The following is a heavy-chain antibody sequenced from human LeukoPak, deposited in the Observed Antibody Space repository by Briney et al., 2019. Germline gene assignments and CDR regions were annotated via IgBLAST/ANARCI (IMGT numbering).Heavy chain of an antibody. V-gene: IGHV1-69*17. CDR1: GGTFSSYA. Sequence: SVKVSCKASGGTFSSYAISWVRQAPGQGLEWMGGIIPIFGIANYAQKFQGRVTITADKSTSTAYMELSSLRSEDTAVYYCARVSNGDYHAGDYWGQGTLVTVSS. CDR2: IIPIFGIA. CDR3: ARVSNGDYHAGDY. D-gene: IGHD4-17*01. J-gene: IGHJ4*02.